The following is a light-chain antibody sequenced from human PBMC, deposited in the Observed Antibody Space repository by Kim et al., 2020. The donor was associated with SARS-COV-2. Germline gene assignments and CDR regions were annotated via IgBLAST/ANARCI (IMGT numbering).Light chain of an antibody. CDR2: GAS. J-gene: IGKJ1*01. Sequence: APGERATLYCRASQSISSNYLAWYQQKPGQAPRLLIYGASSRATGIPDRFSGSGSGTDFTLTISRLEPEDSAMYYCQQYESSPQTFGQGTKVDIK. CDR1: QSISSNY. CDR3: QQYESSPQT. V-gene: IGKV3-20*01.